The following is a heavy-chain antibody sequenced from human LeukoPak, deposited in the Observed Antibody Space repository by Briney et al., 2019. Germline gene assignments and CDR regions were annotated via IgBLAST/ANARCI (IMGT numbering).Heavy chain of an antibody. D-gene: IGHD6-19*01. CDR3: TSSGIAVRY. CDR1: GFTFSSYG. Sequence: PGGSLRLSCAASGFTFSSYGMHWVRQAPGKGLEWVAVIWYDGSNKYYADSVKGRFTISRDNSKNTLYLQMNSLRAEDTAVYYCTSSGIAVRYWGQGTLVTVSS. CDR2: IWYDGSNK. V-gene: IGHV3-33*01. J-gene: IGHJ4*02.